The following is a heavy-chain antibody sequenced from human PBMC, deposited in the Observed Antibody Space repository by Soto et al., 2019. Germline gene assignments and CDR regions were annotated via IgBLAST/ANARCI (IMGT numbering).Heavy chain of an antibody. J-gene: IGHJ4*02. CDR2: IVVSSGNT. CDR1: GVTFFTSA. D-gene: IGHD2-21*02. CDR3: AADPYGGGDCYFDY. Sequence: SVKVSWKASGVTFFTSAGQWVRQARGQGREWIGWIVVSSGNTDYGQKFQERGTITRDMSTNTAYMELTRLRSEDTAVYYCAADPYGGGDCYFDYPGQGTVVTVS. V-gene: IGHV1-58*01.